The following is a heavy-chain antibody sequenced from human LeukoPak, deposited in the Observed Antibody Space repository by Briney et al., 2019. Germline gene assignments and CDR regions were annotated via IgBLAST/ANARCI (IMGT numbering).Heavy chain of an antibody. CDR3: YGADAEH. CDR1: GFTFSSYW. V-gene: IGHV3-74*03. D-gene: IGHD4-17*01. J-gene: IGHJ1*01. Sequence: GGSLRLSCAASGFTFSSYWMHWVRQAPGKGLVWVSGTNTDGSSTVYADSVKGRFTIARDNAKNTLYLQMNSLRAEDTAVYYCYGADAEHWGQGTLINVSS. CDR2: TNTDGSST.